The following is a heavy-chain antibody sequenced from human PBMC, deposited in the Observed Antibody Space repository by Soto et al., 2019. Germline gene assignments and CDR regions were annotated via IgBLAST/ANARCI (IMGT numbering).Heavy chain of an antibody. D-gene: IGHD6-19*01. CDR2: INPNSGGT. J-gene: IGHJ4*02. CDR3: AREVYRSGYLVY. Sequence: ASVKVSCKASGYTFTGYYMHWVRQAPGQGLEWMGWINPNSGGTNYAQKFQGWVTMTRDTSIRTAYMELSRLRSDDTAVYYCAREVYRSGYLVYWGQGNLVTVSS. CDR1: GYTFTGYY. V-gene: IGHV1-2*04.